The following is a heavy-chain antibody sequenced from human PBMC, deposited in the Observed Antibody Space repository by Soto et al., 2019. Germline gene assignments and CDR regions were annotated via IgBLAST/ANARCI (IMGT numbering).Heavy chain of an antibody. CDR3: AKDQLRGVRGVITSFYGIDV. D-gene: IGHD3-10*01. CDR2: ISCDGSNK. Sequence: QVQLVESGGGVVQPGRSLRLSCAASGFTFSSYGMHWVRQAPGKGLEWVAFISCDGSNKYYADSVKGRFTISRDNSKNTLYLKMNSLRAEDTAVYYCAKDQLRGVRGVITSFYGIDVWGQGTTVTVSS. V-gene: IGHV3-30*18. CDR1: GFTFSSYG. J-gene: IGHJ6*02.